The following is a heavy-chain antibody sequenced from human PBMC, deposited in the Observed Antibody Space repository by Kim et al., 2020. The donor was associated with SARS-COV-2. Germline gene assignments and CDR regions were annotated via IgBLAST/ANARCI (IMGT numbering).Heavy chain of an antibody. Sequence: TDYNTSLQSRVTISLDPSKHQFSLRLSSVTAADTAVYYCASSVGFSSFDVWGQGTKVTVSS. CDR3: ASSVGFSSFDV. J-gene: IGHJ3*01. D-gene: IGHD1-26*01. CDR2: T. V-gene: IGHV4-59*01.